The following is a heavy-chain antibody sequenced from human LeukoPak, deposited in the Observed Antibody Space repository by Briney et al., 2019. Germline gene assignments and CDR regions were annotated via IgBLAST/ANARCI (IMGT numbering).Heavy chain of an antibody. Sequence: GGSLRLSCAASGVSFSSFAMSWVRQGPGKGLEWVSAISATGGDTYYADSVKGRFTISRDNSKNTLFLQMNSLRAEDTALYYCAKDYRMIAFGGVIGIDAFDIWGQGTMVTVSS. CDR3: AKDYRMIAFGGVIGIDAFDI. CDR1: GVSFSSFA. J-gene: IGHJ3*02. D-gene: IGHD3-16*02. V-gene: IGHV3-23*01. CDR2: ISATGGDT.